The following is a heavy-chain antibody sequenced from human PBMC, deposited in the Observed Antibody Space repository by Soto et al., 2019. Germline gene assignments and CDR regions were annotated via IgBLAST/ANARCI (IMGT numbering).Heavy chain of an antibody. CDR1: GYSFTSYW. CDR3: ARTRTFSLGFYYSAMDV. J-gene: IGHJ6*02. CDR2: IYPGGSDT. D-gene: IGHD3-16*01. V-gene: IGHV5-51*01. Sequence: PGESLKISCKGSGYSFTSYWIAWVRQMPGKGLEWMGIIYPGGSDTKYSPSFQGQVTISADRSISTAYLQWGSLKASDSAIYYCARTRTFSLGFYYSAMDVWGQGNKVTVSS.